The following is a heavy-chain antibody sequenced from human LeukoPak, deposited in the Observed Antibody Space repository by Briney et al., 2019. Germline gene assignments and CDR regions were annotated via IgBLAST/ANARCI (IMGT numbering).Heavy chain of an antibody. J-gene: IGHJ4*02. CDR2: ISGRDGYT. V-gene: IGHV3-23*01. D-gene: IGHD2-2*01. CDR1: GFTLNKFD. Sequence: PGGSLRLSCAASGFTLNKFDMSWVRQAPGKGLEWVSGISGRDGYTYYPDSVKGRFTISRDLSKNTLYLQMNSLRAEDTAVYYCARGARYCSSTSCYGGLFDYWGQGTLVTVSS. CDR3: ARGARYCSSTSCYGGLFDY.